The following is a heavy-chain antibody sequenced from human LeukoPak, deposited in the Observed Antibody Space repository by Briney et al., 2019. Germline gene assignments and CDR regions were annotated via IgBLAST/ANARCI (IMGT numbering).Heavy chain of an antibody. V-gene: IGHV4-31*03. Sequence: PSETLSLTCTVSGGSISSGGYYWSWIRQHPGKGLEWIGYIYYSGSTYYNPSLKSRVTISVDTSKNQFSLKLSSVTAADTAVYYCARADHSIRGSYAFDIWGQGTMVTVSS. CDR2: IYYSGST. D-gene: IGHD2-15*01. CDR3: ARADHSIRGSYAFDI. J-gene: IGHJ3*02. CDR1: GGSISSGGYY.